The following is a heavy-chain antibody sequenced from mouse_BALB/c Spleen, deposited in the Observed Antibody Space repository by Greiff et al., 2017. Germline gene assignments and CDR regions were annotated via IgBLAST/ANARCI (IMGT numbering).Heavy chain of an antibody. J-gene: IGHJ3*01. CDR3: TRWGNSAWFAY. CDR1: GYTFTDYE. V-gene: IGHV1-15*01. D-gene: IGHD2-1*01. Sequence: QVQLQQSGAELVRPGASVTLSCKASGYTFTDYEMHWVKQTPVHGLEWIGAIDPETGGTAYNQKFKGKATLTADKSSSTAYMELRSLTSEDSAVYYCTRWGNSAWFAYWGQGTLVTVSA. CDR2: IDPETGGT.